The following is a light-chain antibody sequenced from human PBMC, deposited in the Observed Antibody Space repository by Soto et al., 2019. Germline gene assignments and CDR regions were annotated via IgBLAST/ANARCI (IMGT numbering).Light chain of an antibody. CDR2: IAS. V-gene: IGKV3-20*01. CDR1: QSISSNY. CDR3: QQYDTSLWT. Sequence: EIVLTQSPGTLSLFAGERATLSCRATQSISSNYLAWYQQKPGQAPRLLIYIASRRATGIPDRFSGSGSGTDFTLTISRLEPEDFAVYYCQQYDTSLWTFGQGTKVEIK. J-gene: IGKJ1*01.